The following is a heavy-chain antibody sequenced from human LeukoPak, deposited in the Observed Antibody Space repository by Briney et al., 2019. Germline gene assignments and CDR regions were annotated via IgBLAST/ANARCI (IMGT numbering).Heavy chain of an antibody. J-gene: IGHJ2*01. V-gene: IGHV4-39*01. CDR1: GDSISNGIYF. Sequence: KPSETLSLTCTVSGDSISNGIYFLGWIRQPPGKGLEWVGTIYFSGRTYYSPSLKSRVTMSVDTSKNQFSLKLSSVTAADTAAYYCTRQRGSGHWYFDLWGRGTRVIVSS. CDR2: IYFSGRT. CDR3: TRQRGSGHWYFDL. D-gene: IGHD6-19*01.